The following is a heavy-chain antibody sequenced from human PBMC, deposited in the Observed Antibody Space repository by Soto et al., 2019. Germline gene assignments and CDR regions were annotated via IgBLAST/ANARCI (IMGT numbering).Heavy chain of an antibody. V-gene: IGHV1-69*13. CDR1: GGTFSSYA. D-gene: IGHD2-15*01. CDR3: ASSICSGGSCYSYNWFDP. Sequence: GASVKVSCKASGGTFSSYAISWVRQAPGQGLEWMGGIIPIFGTANYAQKFQGRVTITADESTSTAYMELSSLRSEDTAVYYCASSICSGGSCYSYNWFDPWGQGTLVTVSS. CDR2: IIPIFGTA. J-gene: IGHJ5*02.